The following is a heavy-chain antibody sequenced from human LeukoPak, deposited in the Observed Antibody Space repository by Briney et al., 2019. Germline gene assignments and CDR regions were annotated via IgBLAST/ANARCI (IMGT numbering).Heavy chain of an antibody. Sequence: VASVKVSFKASGYTFTSYYMHWVRQAPGQGLEWMGIINPSGGSTSYAQKFQGRVTMTRDTSTSTVYMELSSLRSEDTAVYYCARDHGPQYYDILTGYLFDYWGQGTLVTVSS. CDR3: ARDHGPQYYDILTGYLFDY. J-gene: IGHJ4*02. V-gene: IGHV1-46*01. CDR1: GYTFTSYY. D-gene: IGHD3-9*01. CDR2: INPSGGST.